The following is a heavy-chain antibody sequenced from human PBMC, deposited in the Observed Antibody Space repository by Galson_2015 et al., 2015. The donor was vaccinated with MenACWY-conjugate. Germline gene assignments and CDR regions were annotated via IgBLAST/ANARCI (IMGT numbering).Heavy chain of an antibody. CDR2: GSGTST. V-gene: IGHV3-23*01. Sequence: GSGTSTYYADSVKGRFTISRDNSKNTLFLQMNSLKTDDTAVYYCTTVAGAGQWDFWGQGTLVTVSS. J-gene: IGHJ4*02. D-gene: IGHD6-13*01. CDR3: TTVAGAGQWDF.